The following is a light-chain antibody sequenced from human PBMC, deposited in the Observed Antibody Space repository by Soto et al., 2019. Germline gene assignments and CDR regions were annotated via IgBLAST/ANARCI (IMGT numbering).Light chain of an antibody. CDR3: CSYAGSYVYV. CDR1: SSDVGGYNY. Sequence: QSVLTQPRSVSGSPGQSVTISCTGTSSDVGGYNYVSWYQQHPGKAPKLMIYDVSKRPSGVPDRFSGSKSGNTASLTISGLQAEDEADYYCCSYAGSYVYVSGTGTKVTVL. V-gene: IGLV2-11*01. CDR2: DVS. J-gene: IGLJ1*01.